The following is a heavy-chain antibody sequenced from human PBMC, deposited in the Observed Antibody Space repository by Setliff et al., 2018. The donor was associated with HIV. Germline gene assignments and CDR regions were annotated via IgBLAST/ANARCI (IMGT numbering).Heavy chain of an antibody. CDR3: ARDSWRRADYYFYGMDV. V-gene: IGHV4-59*12. D-gene: IGHD6-19*01. J-gene: IGHJ6*02. Sequence: SETLSLTCSVSGGSMTRNYWSWIRQPPGKGLEWIGYIYYSGTTNYNPSLKSRVTISLDTSKNQFSLKVRSVTAADTAVYYCARDSWRRADYYFYGMDVWGQGTTVTVSS. CDR1: GGSMTRNY. CDR2: IYYSGTT.